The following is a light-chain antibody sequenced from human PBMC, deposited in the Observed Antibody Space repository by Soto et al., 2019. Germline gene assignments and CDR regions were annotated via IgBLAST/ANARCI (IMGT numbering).Light chain of an antibody. CDR3: SSFEASNNLL. CDR2: EVS. J-gene: IGLJ2*01. CDR1: SSDVGGYNY. V-gene: IGLV2-8*01. Sequence: QSVLTQPPSASGSPGQSVTISCTGTSSDVGGYNYVSWYQQHPGKAPKLMVYEVSKRPSGVPDRFSGSKSGNTASLTVSGLQVEDEADYYCSSFEASNNLLFGGGTKLTVL.